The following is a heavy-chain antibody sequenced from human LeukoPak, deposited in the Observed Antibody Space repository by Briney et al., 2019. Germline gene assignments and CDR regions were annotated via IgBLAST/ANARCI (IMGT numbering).Heavy chain of an antibody. CDR3: AKYGGLPSGMDV. CDR1: GHTFSSYA. D-gene: IGHD3-16*01. J-gene: IGHJ6*02. Sequence: GGSLRLSCAASGHTFSSYAMSWVRQAPGGGLEWVSAICGRGGSTYYADSVRGGFTLSRDTSKNTLYVKINSLRAEDTGVYFCAKYGGLPSGMDVWGQGTTVTVPS. V-gene: IGHV3-23*01. CDR2: ICGRGGST.